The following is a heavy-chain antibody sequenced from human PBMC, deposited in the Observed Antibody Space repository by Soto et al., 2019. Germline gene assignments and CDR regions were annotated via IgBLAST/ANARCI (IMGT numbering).Heavy chain of an antibody. CDR3: AKDLQTGHYDLWTLDY. Sequence: WGSRRLSRAASGFTFRSYVMNWVRQAPGKGLEWVSYISSSSSYTNYADSVKGRFTISRDNAKNSLYLQMNSLRAEDTAVYYCAKDLQTGHYDLWTLDYWGQGTLVTVSS. V-gene: IGHV3-21*05. CDR1: GFTFRSYV. J-gene: IGHJ4*02. D-gene: IGHD3-3*01. CDR2: ISSSSSYT.